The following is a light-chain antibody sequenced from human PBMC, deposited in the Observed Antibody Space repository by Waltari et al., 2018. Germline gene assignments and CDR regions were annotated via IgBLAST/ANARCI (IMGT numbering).Light chain of an antibody. J-gene: IGKJ5*01. CDR2: VAS. Sequence: EIVMTQSPATLSVSPGERATLSCRASQSVSSNLAWYQQKPGQAPRLLIYVASTRATGIPARFSGSGSGTEFTLTISSLQSEDFAVYYCQQYNNWPFITFGQGTRLEIK. CDR3: QQYNNWPFIT. V-gene: IGKV3-15*01. CDR1: QSVSSN.